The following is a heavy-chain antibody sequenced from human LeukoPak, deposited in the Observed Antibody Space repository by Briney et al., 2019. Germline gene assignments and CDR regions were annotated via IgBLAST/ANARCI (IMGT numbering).Heavy chain of an antibody. CDR3: AKGPFLTYYFDY. J-gene: IGHJ4*02. Sequence: GGSLRLSCAASGFTFSSYGMHWVRQAPGKGLEWVTVISYDGSNKYYADSVKGRFTISRDNSKNTLYLQMNSLRAEDTAVYYCAKGPFLTYYFDYWGQGTLVTVSS. V-gene: IGHV3-30*18. D-gene: IGHD2/OR15-2a*01. CDR2: ISYDGSNK. CDR1: GFTFSSYG.